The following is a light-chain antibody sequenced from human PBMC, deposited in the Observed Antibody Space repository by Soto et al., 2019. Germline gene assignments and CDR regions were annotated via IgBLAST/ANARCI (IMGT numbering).Light chain of an antibody. CDR3: AIWDSSLSTDV. CDR1: SSNIGNNY. CDR2: END. J-gene: IGLJ1*01. V-gene: IGLV1-51*02. Sequence: QSALTQPPSVSAAPGQKVTISCSGSSSNIGNNYVSWYQQLPGTAPKLLIHENDERPSGIPDRFSGSKSGTSATLGITGLQTGDEADYYCAIWDSSLSTDVFGTGTKLTVL.